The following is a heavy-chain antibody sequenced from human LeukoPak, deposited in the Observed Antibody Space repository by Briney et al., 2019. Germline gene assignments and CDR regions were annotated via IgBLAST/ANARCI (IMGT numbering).Heavy chain of an antibody. CDR2: IYYSGST. CDR3: ARGGEGYCSGGSCYAIDY. V-gene: IGHV4-59*01. Sequence: SETLSLTCTVSGGSISSYYWSWIRQPPGKGLEWIGYIYYSGSTNYNPSLKSRVTISVDTSKNQFSLKLNSVTAADTAVYYCARGGEGYCSGGSCYAIDYWGQGTLVTVSS. D-gene: IGHD2-15*01. J-gene: IGHJ4*02. CDR1: GGSISSYY.